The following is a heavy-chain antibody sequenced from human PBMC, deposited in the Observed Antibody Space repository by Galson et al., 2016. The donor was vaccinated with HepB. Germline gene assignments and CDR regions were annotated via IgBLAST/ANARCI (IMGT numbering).Heavy chain of an antibody. D-gene: IGHD5-12*01. Sequence: SLRLSCAASGLTFGNAWMTWVRQAPGKGLEWVGRIKSKTDGGTADYAAPVKGRFTISRDDSKNTLYLQMNSLKTEDTAVYYCATDVSGFYYYYGVDVWGLGITVTVSS. CDR1: GLTFGNAW. V-gene: IGHV3-15*01. J-gene: IGHJ6*02. CDR3: ATDVSGFYYYYGVDV. CDR2: IKSKTDGGTA.